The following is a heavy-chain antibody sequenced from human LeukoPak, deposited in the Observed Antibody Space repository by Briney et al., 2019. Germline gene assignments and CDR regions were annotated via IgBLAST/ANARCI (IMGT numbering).Heavy chain of an antibody. V-gene: IGHV1-46*01. CDR3: ARAPYYYGSGSYEIDY. Sequence: ASVKVSCKASGYTFTSYYMHWVRQAPGQGLEWMGIINPSGGSTSYAQKFQGRVTITTDESTSTAYMELSSLRSEDTAVYYCARAPYYYGSGSYEIDYWGQGTLVTVSS. D-gene: IGHD3-10*01. CDR1: GYTFTSYY. CDR2: INPSGGST. J-gene: IGHJ4*02.